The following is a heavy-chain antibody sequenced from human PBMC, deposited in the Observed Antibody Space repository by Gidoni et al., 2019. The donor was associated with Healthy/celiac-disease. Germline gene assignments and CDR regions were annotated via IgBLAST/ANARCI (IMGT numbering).Heavy chain of an antibody. CDR1: GFPVSSNY. CDR3: ARGPEAGYSSSWYPTHNWFDP. CDR2: IYRGGST. Sequence: EVQLVESGGGLIQPGGSLRLSCAASGFPVSSNYMSWVCQAPGKGLAWVSVIYRGGSTYYADSVKGRFTISRDNSKNTLYLQMNSLRAEDTAVYYCARGPEAGYSSSWYPTHNWFDPWGQGTLVTVSS. J-gene: IGHJ5*02. V-gene: IGHV3-53*01. D-gene: IGHD6-13*01.